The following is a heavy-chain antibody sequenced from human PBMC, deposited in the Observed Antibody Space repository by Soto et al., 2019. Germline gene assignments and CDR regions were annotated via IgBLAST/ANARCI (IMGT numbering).Heavy chain of an antibody. CDR2: IIPIFGTA. J-gene: IGHJ2*01. CDR3: ASTKYDSGAYDGWYLGL. V-gene: IGHV1-69*06. D-gene: IGHD3-22*01. CDR1: EDTFRNYA. Sequence: QGELVQSGAEVKKPGSSVKVSCQASEDTFRNYAISWVRQAPGQGLEWMGGIIPIFGTANYAQKFQGRVTISADTAANTVYLGLSSLRSEDTALYYCASTKYDSGAYDGWYLGLWGRGTLVTVSS.